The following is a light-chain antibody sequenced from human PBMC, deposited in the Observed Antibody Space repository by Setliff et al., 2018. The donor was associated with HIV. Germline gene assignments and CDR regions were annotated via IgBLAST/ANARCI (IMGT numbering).Light chain of an antibody. V-gene: IGLV2-14*01. CDR2: EVT. CDR1: NSDVGGYNY. Sequence: QSVLTQPASVSVSPGQSITISCTGTNSDVGGYNYVSWFQQHPGKAPKLIISEVTNRPSGVSDRFSGSKSGNTASLSISGLQPEDEADYYCASYTSSSTRVFGTGTKVTVL. J-gene: IGLJ1*01. CDR3: ASYTSSSTRV.